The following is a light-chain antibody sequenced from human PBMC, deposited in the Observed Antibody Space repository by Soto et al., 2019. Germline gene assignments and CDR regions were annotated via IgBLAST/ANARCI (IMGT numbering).Light chain of an antibody. CDR3: SSYTSSTTDV. Sequence: QSALTQPASVSGSPGQSITISCTGTSSEVGGYNYVSWYQQHPGKAPKLMIYDVNDRPSGVSHRFSGSKSGNTASLSISGLQPEDEADYYCSSYTSSTTDVFGTGTKVTVL. J-gene: IGLJ1*01. CDR2: DVN. CDR1: SSEVGGYNY. V-gene: IGLV2-14*03.